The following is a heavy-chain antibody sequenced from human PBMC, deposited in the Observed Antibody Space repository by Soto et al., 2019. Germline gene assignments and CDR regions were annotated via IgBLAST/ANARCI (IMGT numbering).Heavy chain of an antibody. Sequence: QVTLKETGPVLVKPTEPLTLTCTVSGFSLSNARMGVSWIRQPPGKALEWLAHIFSNDAKSYSTSLKSSLTIPKATSKSQLVLTRTNMDPVDTGTYYCARSPPPPPRPKPHWFFDLWGRGTLVTVAS. D-gene: IGHD1-1*01. CDR2: IFSNDAK. CDR1: GFSLSNARMG. V-gene: IGHV2-26*01. CDR3: ARSPPPPPRPKPHWFFDL. J-gene: IGHJ2*01.